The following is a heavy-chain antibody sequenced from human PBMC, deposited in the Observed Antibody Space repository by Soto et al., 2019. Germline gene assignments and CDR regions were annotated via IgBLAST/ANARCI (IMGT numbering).Heavy chain of an antibody. CDR2: IYYSGST. J-gene: IGHJ6*02. V-gene: IGHV4-31*03. CDR1: GGSISSGGYY. CDR3: ARDRGTAMVPPDYYYYYYGMDV. D-gene: IGHD5-18*01. Sequence: SETLSLTCTVSGGSISSGGYYWSWIRQHPGKGLEWIGYIYYSGSTYYNPSLKSRVTISVDTSKNQFSLKLSSVTAADTAVYYCARDRGTAMVPPDYYYYYYGMDVWGQGTTVTVSS.